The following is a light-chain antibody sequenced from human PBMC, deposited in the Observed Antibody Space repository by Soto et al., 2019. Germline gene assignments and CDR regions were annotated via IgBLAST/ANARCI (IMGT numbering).Light chain of an antibody. CDR1: QSVSSY. Sequence: IVLTQSPATRSLSPREQDTLSCRASQSVSSYLAWYQQKPGQAPRLLIYGASSRATGIPDRFSGSGSGTDFTLTISRLEPEDFAVYYCQKYGGQLRKFGQGTKVDIK. J-gene: IGKJ1*01. CDR2: GAS. CDR3: QKYGGQLRK. V-gene: IGKV3-20*01.